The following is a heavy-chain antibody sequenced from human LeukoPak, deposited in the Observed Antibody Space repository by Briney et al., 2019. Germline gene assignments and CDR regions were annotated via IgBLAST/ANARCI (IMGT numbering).Heavy chain of an antibody. CDR1: GGSISSSSYY. V-gene: IGHV4-39*01. D-gene: IGHD3-10*01. CDR2: IYYSGST. Sequence: SETLSLTCTVSGGSISSSSYYWGRIRQPPGKGLEWIGSIYYSGSTYYNPSLESRVTISVDTSKNQFSLKLSSVTAADTAVYYCARPYNSGSYTPFDYWGQGTLVTVSS. J-gene: IGHJ4*02. CDR3: ARPYNSGSYTPFDY.